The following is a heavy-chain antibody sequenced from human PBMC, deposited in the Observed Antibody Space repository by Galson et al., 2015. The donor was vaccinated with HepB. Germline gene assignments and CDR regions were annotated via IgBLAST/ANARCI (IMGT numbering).Heavy chain of an antibody. V-gene: IGHV3-11*05. Sequence: SLRLSCAASEFTFSDYYMSWIRQAPGKGLEWISHISSSSRNIKYADSVKGRFTISRDNTKNSLYLQMNSLRAEDTAIYYCARDGYSSSWFWFFDLWGRGTLVTVSS. CDR1: EFTFSDYY. D-gene: IGHD6-13*01. CDR3: ARDGYSSSWFWFFDL. J-gene: IGHJ2*01. CDR2: ISSSSRNI.